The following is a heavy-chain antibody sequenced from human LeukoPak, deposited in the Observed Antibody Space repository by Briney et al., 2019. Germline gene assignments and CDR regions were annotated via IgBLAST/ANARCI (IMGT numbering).Heavy chain of an antibody. CDR1: GYTFTGYY. CDR3: AREAGTTAFDI. Sequence: ASVKVSYKASGYTFTGYYMHWVRQAPGQGLEWMEWIKPNSGGTNYAQEFQGRVTMTRDTSISTAYMELSRLRSDDTAVYYCAREAGTTAFDIWGQGTMVTVSS. D-gene: IGHD6-19*01. V-gene: IGHV1-2*02. J-gene: IGHJ3*02. CDR2: IKPNSGGT.